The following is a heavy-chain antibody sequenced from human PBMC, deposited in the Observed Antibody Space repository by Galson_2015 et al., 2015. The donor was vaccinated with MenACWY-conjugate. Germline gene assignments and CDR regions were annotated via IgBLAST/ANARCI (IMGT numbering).Heavy chain of an antibody. CDR3: AKDWSVPYSTISYYFYMDV. Sequence: SLRLSCAASGFTLSSYWMHWVRHVPGKGLEWMAVISYDGSNESYADSVKGRFTISRDNSKNTLYLQMNSLRADDTAVYYCAKDWSVPYSTISYYFYMDVWGKGTTVTVSS. D-gene: IGHD6-13*01. V-gene: IGHV3-30*18. CDR1: GFTLSSYW. J-gene: IGHJ6*03. CDR2: ISYDGSNE.